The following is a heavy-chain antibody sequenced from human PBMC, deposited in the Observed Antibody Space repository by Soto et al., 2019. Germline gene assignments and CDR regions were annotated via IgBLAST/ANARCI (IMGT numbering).Heavy chain of an antibody. Sequence: PSETLSLTCTVSGGSISSYFWSWIRQPPGKGLEWIGYIYYNGSTNYNPSLKSRVTISVDTSKNQFSLKLSSVTAADTAVYYCARSRYYYESSGFYYYFDYWGQGTLVTVSS. CDR3: ARSRYYYESSGFYYYFDY. CDR2: IYYNGST. V-gene: IGHV4-59*01. J-gene: IGHJ4*02. D-gene: IGHD3-22*01. CDR1: GGSISSYF.